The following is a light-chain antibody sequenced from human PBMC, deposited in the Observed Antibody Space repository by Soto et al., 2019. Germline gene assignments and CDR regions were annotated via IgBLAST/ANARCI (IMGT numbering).Light chain of an antibody. V-gene: IGKV3-15*01. CDR1: QSVGSN. CDR3: QQYNNWPYT. J-gene: IGKJ2*01. CDR2: DAS. Sequence: EIVLTHSPATLSVSPGERATLSCRASQSVGSNLAWYQQRPGQPPRVLIYDASTRATDIPARFSGGGSGTELTLTISSLQSEDFAVYYCQQYNNWPYTFGQGTKLQIK.